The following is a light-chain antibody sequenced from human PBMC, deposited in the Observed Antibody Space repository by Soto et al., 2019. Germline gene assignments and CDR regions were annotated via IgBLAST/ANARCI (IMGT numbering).Light chain of an antibody. J-gene: IGKJ4*01. CDR2: NSS. CDR1: QTISTY. V-gene: IGKV1-39*01. Sequence: DIQLTQYPSSLSASVGDTVTITCRASQTISTYLLWYHQKPERAPNLLIYNSSTFHSGVPSKFSGSGSGKDFTLTISGLEPEDVATYHWQQTYSDISFGGGTKVE. CDR3: QQTYSDIS.